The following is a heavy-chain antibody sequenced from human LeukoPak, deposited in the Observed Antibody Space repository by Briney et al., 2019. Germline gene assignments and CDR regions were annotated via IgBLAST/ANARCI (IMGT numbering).Heavy chain of an antibody. D-gene: IGHD6-19*01. V-gene: IGHV3-30*03. Sequence: GRSLRLSCAASGFTFSSYGMHWVRQAPGKGLQWVAVISYDGSNKYYADSVKGRFTISRDNSKNTLYLQMNSLRAEDTAVYYCARDGAVAGPEYYFDYWGQGTLVTVSS. CDR3: ARDGAVAGPEYYFDY. CDR1: GFTFSSYG. J-gene: IGHJ4*02. CDR2: ISYDGSNK.